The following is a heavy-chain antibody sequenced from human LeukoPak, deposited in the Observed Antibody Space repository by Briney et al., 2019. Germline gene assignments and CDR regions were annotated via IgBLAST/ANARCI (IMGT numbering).Heavy chain of an antibody. CDR1: GFTFSDHS. V-gene: IGHV3-7*01. CDR2: IKRDGSEK. Sequence: PGGSLRLSCVASGFTFSDHSMMWVRQAPGKGLEWVANIKRDGSEKNYVDSVRGRFTVSRDNRENSLYLHLNSLGVEDTAVYYCARYCSGGSCWDYWGQGTLVTVSS. CDR3: ARYCSGGSCWDY. D-gene: IGHD2-15*01. J-gene: IGHJ4*02.